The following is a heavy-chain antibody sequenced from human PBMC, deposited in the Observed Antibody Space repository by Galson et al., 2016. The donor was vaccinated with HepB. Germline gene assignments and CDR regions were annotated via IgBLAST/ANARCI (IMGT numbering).Heavy chain of an antibody. CDR1: GGSVNSAEYY. Sequence: ETLSLTCSVSGGSVNSAEYYWTWIRQPPGKGLEWIGTISYTGGTSYNPSLKSRVAISVDTTKNHFSLELTSVTAADTAVYFCVRDSQINWFYLWGQGTRVTVSS. J-gene: IGHJ5*02. CDR3: VRDSQINWFYL. CDR2: ISYTGGT. V-gene: IGHV4-39*02.